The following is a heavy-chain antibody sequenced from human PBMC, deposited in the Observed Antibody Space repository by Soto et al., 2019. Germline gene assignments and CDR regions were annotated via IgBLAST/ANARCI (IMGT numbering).Heavy chain of an antibody. J-gene: IGHJ4*02. CDR3: ARSSYYDILTGYNFDY. CDR2: IYYSGST. CDR1: GGSISSSSYY. D-gene: IGHD3-9*01. V-gene: IGHV4-39*01. Sequence: SETLSLTCTVSGGSISSSSYYWGWIRQPPGKGLEWIGSIYYSGSTYYNPSLKSRVTISVDTSKNQFSLKLSSVTAADTAVYYCARSSYYDILTGYNFDYWGQGTLVTVSS.